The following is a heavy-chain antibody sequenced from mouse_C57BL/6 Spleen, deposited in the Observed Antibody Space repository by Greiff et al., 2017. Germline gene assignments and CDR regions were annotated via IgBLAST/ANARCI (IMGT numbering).Heavy chain of an antibody. J-gene: IGHJ2*01. V-gene: IGHV1-61*01. Sequence: QVQLQQPGAELVRPGSSVKLSCKASGYTFTSYWMDWVKQRPGQGLEWIGNIYPSDSETHYNQKFKDKATLTVDKSSSTAYVQLSSLTSGDSAVYDCARREGTTVVANFDYWGQGTTLTVSS. CDR1: GYTFTSYW. CDR2: IYPSDSET. CDR3: ARREGTTVVANFDY. D-gene: IGHD1-1*01.